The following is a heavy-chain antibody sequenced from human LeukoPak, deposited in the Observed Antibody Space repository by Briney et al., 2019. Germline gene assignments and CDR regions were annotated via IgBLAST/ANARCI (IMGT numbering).Heavy chain of an antibody. CDR3: ARGSSTTEYYFDY. V-gene: IGHV1-69*13. D-gene: IGHD1-1*01. CDR2: IIPIFGTA. J-gene: IGHJ4*02. CDR1: GYTFTSYG. Sequence: GASVKVSCKASGYTFTSYGISRVRQAPGQGLEWMGGIIPIFGTANYAQKFQGRVTITADESTSTAYMELSSLRSEDTAVYYCARGSSTTEYYFDYWGQGTLVTVSS.